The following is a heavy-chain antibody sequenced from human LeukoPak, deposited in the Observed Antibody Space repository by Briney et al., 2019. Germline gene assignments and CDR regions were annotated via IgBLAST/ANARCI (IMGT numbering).Heavy chain of an antibody. Sequence: PSQTLSLTCAVSGGSISSGGYSWSWIRQPPGKGLEWIGYIYHSGSTYYNPSLKSRVTISVDRSKNQFSLKLSSVTAADTAVYYCARVITTRVAAAGTRWFDPWGQGTLVTVSS. CDR3: ARVITTRVAAAGTRWFDP. CDR1: GGSISSGGYS. D-gene: IGHD6-13*01. CDR2: IYHSGST. J-gene: IGHJ5*02. V-gene: IGHV4-30-2*01.